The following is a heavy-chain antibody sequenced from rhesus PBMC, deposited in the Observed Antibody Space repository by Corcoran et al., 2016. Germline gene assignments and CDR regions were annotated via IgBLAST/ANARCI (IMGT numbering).Heavy chain of an antibody. J-gene: IGHJ1*01. CDR1: GGSFSSYW. Sequence: QVQLQESGPGLVKPSETLSLTCAVSGGSFSSYWWSWIRQPPGKGLEWIGEINGNSGSTNSIPSLKSRATISKAASQNQFSLKLSSVTAADTAVYYCARYDVRYFDWFPWGQGALVTVSS. D-gene: IGHD3-3*01. V-gene: IGHV4-80*01. CDR3: ARYDVRYFDWFP. CDR2: INGNSGST.